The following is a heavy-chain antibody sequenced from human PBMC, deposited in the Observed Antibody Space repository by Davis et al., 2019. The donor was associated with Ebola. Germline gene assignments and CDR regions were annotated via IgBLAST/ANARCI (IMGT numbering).Heavy chain of an antibody. CDR3: ARDGPYYYDSSIYYYYYGMDV. J-gene: IGHJ6*02. Sequence: GESLKISCAASGFTFSSYSMNWVRQAPGKGLEWVAVIWYDGSNKYYADSVKGRFTISRDNSKNTLYLQMNSLRAEDTAVYYCARDGPYYYDSSIYYYYYGMDVWGQGTTVTVSS. D-gene: IGHD3-22*01. CDR2: IWYDGSNK. V-gene: IGHV3-33*08. CDR1: GFTFSSYS.